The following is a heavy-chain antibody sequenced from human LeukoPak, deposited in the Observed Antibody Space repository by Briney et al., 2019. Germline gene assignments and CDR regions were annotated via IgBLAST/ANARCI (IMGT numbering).Heavy chain of an antibody. V-gene: IGHV3-23*01. D-gene: IGHD4-17*01. CDR2: LSGSGGST. Sequence: GGSLRLSCAASGFPFSSYAMSWVRQAPGKGLEWVSVLSGSGGSTYYADSVKGRFTISRDNSKNTLHLQMNNLRAEDTAVYYCAKALAGRYDDYKADYWGQGTLVIVSS. CDR1: GFPFSSYA. J-gene: IGHJ4*02. CDR3: AKALAGRYDDYKADY.